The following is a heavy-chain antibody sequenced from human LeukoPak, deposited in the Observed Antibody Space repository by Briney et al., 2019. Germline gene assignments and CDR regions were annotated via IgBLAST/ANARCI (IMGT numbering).Heavy chain of an antibody. CDR3: ARALAVAGTSWFGP. V-gene: IGHV4-4*07. D-gene: IGHD6-19*01. Sequence: PSETLSLTCTVSGGSISSYYWSWIRQPAGKGLEWIGRIYTSGSTNYNPSLRSRVTMSVDTSKNQFSLKLSSVTAADTAVYYCARALAVAGTSWFGPWGQGTLVTVSS. CDR1: GGSISSYY. J-gene: IGHJ5*02. CDR2: IYTSGST.